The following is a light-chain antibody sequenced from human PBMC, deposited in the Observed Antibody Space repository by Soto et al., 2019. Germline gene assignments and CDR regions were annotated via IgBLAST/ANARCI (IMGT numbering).Light chain of an antibody. J-gene: IGLJ2*01. CDR2: TNN. CDR3: AAWDDSLNGVV. V-gene: IGLV1-44*01. Sequence: QAVVTQPPSASGTPGQRVTISCSGSSSNIGSNTVNWYQQFPGTAPKLLIYTNNHRPSGVPDRFSGSKSDTSASLAISGLQSEDEADYYCAAWDDSLNGVVFGGGTKLTVL. CDR1: SSNIGSNT.